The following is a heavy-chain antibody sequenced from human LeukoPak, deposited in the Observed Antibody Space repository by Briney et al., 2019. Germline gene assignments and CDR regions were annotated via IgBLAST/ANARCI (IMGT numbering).Heavy chain of an antibody. Sequence: ASVKVSCKASGYTFTSYDINWVRQATGQGLEWMGWMNPNSGNTGYAQKFQGRVTITRNTSISTAYMELSSLRSEDTAVYYCAREGDYYYDSSGYGWYFDLWGRGTLVTVSS. D-gene: IGHD3-22*01. CDR1: GYTFTSYD. CDR3: AREGDYYYDSSGYGWYFDL. V-gene: IGHV1-8*03. J-gene: IGHJ2*01. CDR2: MNPNSGNT.